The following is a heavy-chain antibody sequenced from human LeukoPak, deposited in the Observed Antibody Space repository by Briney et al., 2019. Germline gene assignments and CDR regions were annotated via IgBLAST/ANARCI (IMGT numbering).Heavy chain of an antibody. D-gene: IGHD6-13*01. V-gene: IGHV1-69*05. Sequence: GASVKVSCKASGGTFSSYAISWVRQAPGQGLEWMGGIIPIFGTANYAQKFQGRVTITTDESTSTAYMELSSLRSDDTAVYYCARVRHPSSSWEGYYYYYYMDVWGKGTTVTVSS. CDR1: GGTFSSYA. CDR3: ARVRHPSSSWEGYYYYYYMDV. J-gene: IGHJ6*03. CDR2: IIPIFGTA.